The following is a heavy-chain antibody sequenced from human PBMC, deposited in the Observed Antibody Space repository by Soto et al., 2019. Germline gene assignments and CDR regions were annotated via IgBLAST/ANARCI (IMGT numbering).Heavy chain of an antibody. J-gene: IGHJ6*02. CDR2: ISYDGSNK. CDR3: ARDRYDFWSGYLSTRGYYYGMDV. Sequence: PGGSLRLSCAASGFTFSSYAMHWVRQAPGKGLEWVAVISYDGSNKYYADSVKGRFTISRDNSKNTLYLQMNSLRAEDTAVYYCARDRYDFWSGYLSTRGYYYGMDVWGQGTTVTVSS. CDR1: GFTFSSYA. V-gene: IGHV3-30-3*01. D-gene: IGHD3-3*01.